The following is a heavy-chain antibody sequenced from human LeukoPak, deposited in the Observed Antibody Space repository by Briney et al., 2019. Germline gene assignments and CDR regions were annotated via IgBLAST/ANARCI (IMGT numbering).Heavy chain of an antibody. CDR3: SRDQTSYDVLTGSFTQYYFDD. Sequence: SETLSLTCAVYGGSFSGYYWSWIRQPPGKGLEWIGEINHSGSTNYNPSLKSRVTISVDTSKNQFSLRLSSVTAADTAVYYCSRDQTSYDVLTGSFTQYYFDDWGQGIQVTVSS. V-gene: IGHV4-34*01. CDR1: GGSFSGYY. J-gene: IGHJ4*02. D-gene: IGHD3-9*01. CDR2: INHSGST.